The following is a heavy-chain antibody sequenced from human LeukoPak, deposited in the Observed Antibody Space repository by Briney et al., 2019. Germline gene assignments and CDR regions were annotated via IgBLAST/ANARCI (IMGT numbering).Heavy chain of an antibody. CDR2: IKQDGSDK. CDR1: GFTFSSHW. D-gene: IGHD7-27*01. J-gene: IGHJ4*02. V-gene: IGHV3-7*01. Sequence: GGSLRLSCAASGFTFSSHWMSRVRQAPGKGLEWVANIKQDGSDKYYVDSVRGRFTISRDNAKNSLYLQMNSLRTEDTAVYYCARDGPSVGIDYWGQGTLVTVSS. CDR3: ARDGPSVGIDY.